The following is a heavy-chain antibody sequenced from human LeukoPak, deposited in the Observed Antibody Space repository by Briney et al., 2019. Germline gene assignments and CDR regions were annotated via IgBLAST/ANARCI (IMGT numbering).Heavy chain of an antibody. D-gene: IGHD1-26*01. Sequence: PSETLSLTCTVSGGSVSTYYWSWIRQSAGKGLEWIGHISTSGSTTYNPSLKSRVTMSVGTSKNQFSLKLSSVTAADTAVYYCAREATIVGATIIWGQGTQVTVSS. CDR2: ISTSGST. J-gene: IGHJ4*02. CDR1: GGSVSTYY. V-gene: IGHV4-4*07. CDR3: AREATIVGATII.